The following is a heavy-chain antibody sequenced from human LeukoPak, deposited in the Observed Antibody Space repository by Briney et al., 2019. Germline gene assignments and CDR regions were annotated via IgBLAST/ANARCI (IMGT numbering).Heavy chain of an antibody. CDR3: ARAFSGSYYGVDYFDY. Sequence: SETLSLTCTVSGGSISSYYWSWIRQPPGKGLEWIGYIYYSGSTNYNPSLKSRVTISVDTSKNQFSLKLSSVTAADTAVYYCARAFSGSYYGVDYFDYWGQGTLVTVSS. CDR2: IYYSGST. J-gene: IGHJ4*02. V-gene: IGHV4-59*01. CDR1: GGSISSYY. D-gene: IGHD1-26*01.